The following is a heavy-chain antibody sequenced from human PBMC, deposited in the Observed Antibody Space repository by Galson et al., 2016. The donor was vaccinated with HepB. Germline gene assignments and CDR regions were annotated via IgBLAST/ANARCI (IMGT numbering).Heavy chain of an antibody. J-gene: IGHJ6*04. V-gene: IGHV3-23*01. Sequence: SLRLSCAASGFTYRKYDMSWLRQAPGKGLERLADISGRGDKIVYADSVRGRFTISSDNSKNTVFLQMDSLRVEDTATYYCVQGSTAPAVWGEGTTVTVSS. CDR1: GFTYRKYD. CDR3: VQGSTAPAV. CDR2: ISGRGDKI. D-gene: IGHD1-26*01.